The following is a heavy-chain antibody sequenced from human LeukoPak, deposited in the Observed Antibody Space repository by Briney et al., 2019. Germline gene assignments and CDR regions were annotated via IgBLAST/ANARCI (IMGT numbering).Heavy chain of an antibody. J-gene: IGHJ6*03. CDR2: NYYSVST. CDR1: GGSISSYY. CDR3: ARIDREGPYYYYYMDV. Sequence: SEILSLTCTVDGGSISSYYWSWIRQPPGKGLEWLGYNYYSVSTNYNPSLKSRVTISVDTSKNQFSRKLSSLTAAETAVIYCARIDREGPYYYYYMDVWGKGTTVTVSS. V-gene: IGHV4-59*01.